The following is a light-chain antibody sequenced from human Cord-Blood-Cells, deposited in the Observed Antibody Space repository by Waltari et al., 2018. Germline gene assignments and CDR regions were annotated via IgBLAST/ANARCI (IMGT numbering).Light chain of an antibody. J-gene: IGLJ3*02. CDR1: RGHSGSD. CDR3: QTWGTGIRV. V-gene: IGLV4-69*01. CDR2: LNSDGSH. Sequence: QLVLTQSPSASASLGASAKFTCTLSRGHSGSDIAWQQHQPEQGPRYFMKLNSDGSHSTGDGIPDRFSCSSSGAELYLPISRLQSEDEADYYCQTWGTGIRVFGVGTKLTVL.